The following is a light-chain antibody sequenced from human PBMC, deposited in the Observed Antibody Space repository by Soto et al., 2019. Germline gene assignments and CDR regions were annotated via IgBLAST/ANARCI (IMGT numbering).Light chain of an antibody. J-gene: IGKJ1*01. CDR2: DAS. Sequence: DIQMTQSPSTLSASVGDRVTITCRASQSISSWLAWYQQKPGKAPKFLIYDASSLESGVPSRVSGSGSGTEVTLTISSLQPDDFATYDCQHYNSYSEAFGQGTKVDIK. V-gene: IGKV1-5*01. CDR1: QSISSW. CDR3: QHYNSYSEA.